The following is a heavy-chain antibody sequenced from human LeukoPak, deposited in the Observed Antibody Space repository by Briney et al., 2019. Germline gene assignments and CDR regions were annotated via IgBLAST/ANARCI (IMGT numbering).Heavy chain of an antibody. V-gene: IGHV4-4*07. CDR3: ASAVYCSSTSCPFDY. Sequence: KPSETLSLTCTVSGGSISSYYWSWIRQPAGKGLGWIGRIYTSGSTNYNPSLKSRVTMSVDTSKNQFSLKLSSVTAADTAVYYCASAVYCSSTSCPFDYWGQGTLVTVSS. CDR2: IYTSGST. J-gene: IGHJ4*02. D-gene: IGHD2-2*01. CDR1: GGSISSYY.